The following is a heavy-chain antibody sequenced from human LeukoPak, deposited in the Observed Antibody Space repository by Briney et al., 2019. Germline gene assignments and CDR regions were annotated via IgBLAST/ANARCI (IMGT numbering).Heavy chain of an antibody. Sequence: GGCLRLSCAASGFTFSDHYMDWVRQAPGKGLEWVGRTRNKANSYTTEYAASVKGRFTISRDDSKNSLYLQMNSLKTEDTAVYYCARLADYVAFDIWGQGTMVTVSS. CDR1: GFTFSDHY. CDR3: ARLADYVAFDI. D-gene: IGHD4-17*01. J-gene: IGHJ3*02. CDR2: TRNKANSYTT. V-gene: IGHV3-72*01.